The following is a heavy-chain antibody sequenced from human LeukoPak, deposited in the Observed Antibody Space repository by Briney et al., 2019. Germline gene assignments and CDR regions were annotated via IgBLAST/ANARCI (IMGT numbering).Heavy chain of an antibody. V-gene: IGHV3-21*01. J-gene: IGHJ4*02. CDR1: GFTFSSYS. CDR2: ISSSSSYI. CDR3: ARDDSSSFRY. Sequence: GGSLRLSCAASGFTFSSYSMNWVRQAPGKGLEWVSFISSSSSYIYYADSVKGRFTISRDNAKNSLYLQMNSLRAEDTAVYYCARDDSSSFRYWGQGTLVTVSS. D-gene: IGHD6-6*01.